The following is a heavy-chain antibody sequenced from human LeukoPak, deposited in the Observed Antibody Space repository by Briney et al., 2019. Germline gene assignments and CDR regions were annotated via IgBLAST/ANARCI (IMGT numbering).Heavy chain of an antibody. CDR2: ISYDGSNK. V-gene: IGHV3-30*18. CDR3: AKDYGGGRGPDAFDI. Sequence: RTGGSLRLSCAASGFTFSSYGMPWVRRAPGKGLEWVAVISYDGSNKYYADSVKGRFTISRDNSKNTLYLQMNSLRAEDTAVYYCAKDYGGGRGPDAFDIWGQGTMVTVSS. J-gene: IGHJ3*02. CDR1: GFTFSSYG. D-gene: IGHD4-23*01.